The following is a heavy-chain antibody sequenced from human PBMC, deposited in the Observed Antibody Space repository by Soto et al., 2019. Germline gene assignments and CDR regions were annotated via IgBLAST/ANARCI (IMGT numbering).Heavy chain of an antibody. Sequence: QVQLVESGGGVVQPGRSLRLSCAASGFTFSSYAMHWVRQAPGKGLEWVAVISYDGSNKYYADSVKGRFTISRDNSKNTLYLQMNSLRAEDTAVYYCASGLSYSSSSTWGQGTLVTVSS. J-gene: IGHJ5*02. CDR2: ISYDGSNK. D-gene: IGHD6-6*01. CDR3: ASGLSYSSSST. V-gene: IGHV3-30-3*01. CDR1: GFTFSSYA.